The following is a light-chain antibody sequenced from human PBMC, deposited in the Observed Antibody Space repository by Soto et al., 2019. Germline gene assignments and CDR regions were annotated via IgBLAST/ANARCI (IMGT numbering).Light chain of an antibody. V-gene: IGLV2-14*01. CDR3: SSYTSSSTLV. Sequence: QSVLTQPASVSGSLGQSITISCTGTSSDIGGYKYVSWYQHHPGKAPKLMIYEVSNRPSGISNRFSGSKSGNTASLTISGLQAEDEADYYCSSYTSSSTLVFGGGTKLTVL. J-gene: IGLJ2*01. CDR2: EVS. CDR1: SSDIGGYKY.